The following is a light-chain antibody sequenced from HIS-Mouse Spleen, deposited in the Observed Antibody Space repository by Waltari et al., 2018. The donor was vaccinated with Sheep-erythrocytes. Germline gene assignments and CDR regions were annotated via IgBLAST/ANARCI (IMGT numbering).Light chain of an antibody. Sequence: QSALTQPASVSGSPGQSITISCTGTSSAFGSYNLASWYQQHPGKAPKLMIYEGSKRPSGVSNRFSGSKSGNTASLTISGLQAEDEADYYCCSYAGSSTPWVFGGGTKLTVL. CDR1: SSAFGSYNL. CDR2: EGS. V-gene: IGLV2-23*01. J-gene: IGLJ3*02. CDR3: CSYAGSSTPWV.